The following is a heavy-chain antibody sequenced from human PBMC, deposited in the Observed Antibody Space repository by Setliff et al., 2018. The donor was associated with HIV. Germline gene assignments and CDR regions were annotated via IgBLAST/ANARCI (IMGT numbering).Heavy chain of an antibody. Sequence: ASVKVSCKASGYTFNNYGISWVRQAPGQGLEWMGWITPNGDDTNYPQKFEGRVTLTRDTSIATAYMELRSLTSDDTAVYYCARVADRNYDFWSAYEYWGQGSLVTVSS. CDR2: ITPNGDDT. CDR3: ARVADRNYDFWSAYEY. V-gene: IGHV1-2*02. D-gene: IGHD3-3*01. J-gene: IGHJ4*02. CDR1: GYTFNNYG.